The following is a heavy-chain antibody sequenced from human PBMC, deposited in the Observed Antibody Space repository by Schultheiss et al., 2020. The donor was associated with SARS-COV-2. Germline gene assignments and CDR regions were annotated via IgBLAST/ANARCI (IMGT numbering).Heavy chain of an antibody. Sequence: GGSLRLSCAASGFTFSNYAMSWVRQTPGKGLEWVSRINSDGSSTSYADSVKGRFTISRDNAKNSLYLQMNSLRAEDTALYYCAKDDYWGQGTLVTVSS. J-gene: IGHJ4*02. CDR1: GFTFSNYA. V-gene: IGHV3-74*01. CDR3: AKDDY. CDR2: INSDGSST.